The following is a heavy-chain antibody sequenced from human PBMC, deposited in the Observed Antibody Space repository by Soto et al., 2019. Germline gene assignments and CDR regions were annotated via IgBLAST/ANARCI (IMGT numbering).Heavy chain of an antibody. J-gene: IGHJ5*02. Sequence: GGSLRLSCAASGFTFSAYWMNWVRQAPGKGLERVANINQDGNEDNLLDSVKSRFTISRDNAKNALYLLLKSLRAEDTAVYYCASXPIRIAARLDGLGWFDHWGSGTLVTVSS. CDR3: ASXPIRIAARLDGLGWFDH. CDR1: GFTFSAYW. V-gene: IGHV3-7*01. D-gene: IGHD6-6*01. CDR2: INQDGNED.